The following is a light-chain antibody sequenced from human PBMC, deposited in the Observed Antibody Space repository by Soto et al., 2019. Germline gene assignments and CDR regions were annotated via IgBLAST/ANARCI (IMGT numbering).Light chain of an antibody. CDR3: QQYGSSPLT. J-gene: IGKJ4*01. V-gene: IGKV3-20*01. CDR1: QSVSRNF. CDR2: GAS. Sequence: EIVLTQSPGTLPLSPGERATLSCRASQSVSRNFLAWYQQKLGQAPRLLIYGASRRATGIPDRFSGSGSETDFTLTISRLEPEDFAVYYCQQYGSSPLTFGGGTKVEIK.